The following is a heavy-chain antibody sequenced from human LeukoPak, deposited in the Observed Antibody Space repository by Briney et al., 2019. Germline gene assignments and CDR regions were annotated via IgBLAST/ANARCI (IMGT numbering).Heavy chain of an antibody. CDR3: ARLDGGGYFDY. J-gene: IGHJ4*02. V-gene: IGHV3-23*01. CDR1: GFTFSGYA. D-gene: IGHD4-23*01. Sequence: GGSLRLSCAASGFTFSGYAMSWVRQAPGKGLEWVSAISGSGGSTYYADSVKGRFTISRDNSKNTLYLQMNSLRAEDTAVYYCARLDGGGYFDYWGQGTLVTVSS. CDR2: ISGSGGST.